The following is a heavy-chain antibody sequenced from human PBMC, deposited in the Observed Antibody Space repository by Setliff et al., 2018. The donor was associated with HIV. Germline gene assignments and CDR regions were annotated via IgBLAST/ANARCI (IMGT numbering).Heavy chain of an antibody. V-gene: IGHV5-10-1*04. CDR3: ARALDFLTEQLNWFFPL. CDR2: IDPSDSYT. D-gene: IGHD3-9*01. Sequence: GESLKISCKGSGYSFTSYWISWVRQMPGKGLEWMGRIDPSDSYTNYSPSFQGQVTISVDKSISTAYLQWNSLKASDTAIYYCARALDFLTEQLNWFFPLWGRGTLVTVSS. CDR1: GYSFTSYW. J-gene: IGHJ2*01.